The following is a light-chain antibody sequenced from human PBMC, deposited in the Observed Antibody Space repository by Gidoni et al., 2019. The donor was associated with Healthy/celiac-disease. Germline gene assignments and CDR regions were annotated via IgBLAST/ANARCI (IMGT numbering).Light chain of an antibody. V-gene: IGKV1-39*01. CDR2: AAS. CDR1: QSISSY. Sequence: DHDITESPSSLSASVGDRVTITCRASQSISSYLNWYQQKPGKAPKLLIYAASSLQSGVPSRFSGSGSGTDFTLTISSLQPEDFATYYCQQSYSTPPTFGQGTKVEIK. CDR3: QQSYSTPPT. J-gene: IGKJ1*01.